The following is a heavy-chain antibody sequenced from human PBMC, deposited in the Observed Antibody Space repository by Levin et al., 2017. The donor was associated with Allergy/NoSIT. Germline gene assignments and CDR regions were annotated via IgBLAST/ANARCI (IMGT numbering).Heavy chain of an antibody. Sequence: PAGGSLRLSCAASGFTFRSSAMSWVRQAPGKGLEWVSAISGSTDITYYTDSVKGRFTISSDSSKNTLYLQMNGLRAEDTAVYYCAKFLLYGSGENNWFDPWGQGTLVTVSS. CDR1: GFTFRSSA. J-gene: IGHJ5*02. CDR3: AKFLLYGSGENNWFDP. CDR2: ISGSTDIT. V-gene: IGHV3-23*01. D-gene: IGHD3-10*01.